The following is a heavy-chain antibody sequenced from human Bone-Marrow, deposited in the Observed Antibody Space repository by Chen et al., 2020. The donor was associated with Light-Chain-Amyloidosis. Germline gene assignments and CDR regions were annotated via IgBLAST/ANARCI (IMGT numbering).Heavy chain of an antibody. J-gene: IGHJ5*02. CDR2: INHSGST. V-gene: IGHV4-34*01. Sequence: QVQLQQWGAGLLKPSETLSLTCAVYGGSFSGYYWSWIRQPPGKGLEWIGEINHSGSTNYNPSIKSRVTRSVDTSKNEFSLKLSTVTGADTAVYYCARGLDCSGGSCYFARNVNWIDPWGKGTLVTVSS. D-gene: IGHD2-15*01. CDR3: ARGLDCSGGSCYFARNVNWIDP. CDR1: GGSFSGYY.